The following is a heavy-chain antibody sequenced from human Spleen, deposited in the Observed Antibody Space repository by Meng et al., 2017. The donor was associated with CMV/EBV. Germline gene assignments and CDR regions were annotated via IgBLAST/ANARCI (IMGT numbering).Heavy chain of an antibody. CDR2: ISYDGSNK. J-gene: IGHJ4*02. CDR3: AKDYVWFGELSYFDY. V-gene: IGHV3-33*06. CDR1: GFSFSYFV. D-gene: IGHD3-10*01. Sequence: SGFSFSYFVLHWVRQAPGKGLDVVALISYDGSNKYYADSVKGRFTISRDNSKNTLHLQMSSLRAEDTAVYYCAKDYVWFGELSYFDYWGQGNLVTVSS.